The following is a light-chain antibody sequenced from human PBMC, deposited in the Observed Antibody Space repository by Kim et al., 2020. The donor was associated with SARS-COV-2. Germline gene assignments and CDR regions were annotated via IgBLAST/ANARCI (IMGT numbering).Light chain of an antibody. CDR1: QSVRND. V-gene: IGKV3-15*01. CDR3: QQYNYWPPDT. Sequence: VAPGESATLSCRASQSVRNDLAWYQQKPGQAPRLLIYGASMRATGIPDRFSGGGSGTEFTLTIDSLQSEDFAVYYCQQYNYWPPDTFGQRTKLEI. J-gene: IGKJ2*01. CDR2: GAS.